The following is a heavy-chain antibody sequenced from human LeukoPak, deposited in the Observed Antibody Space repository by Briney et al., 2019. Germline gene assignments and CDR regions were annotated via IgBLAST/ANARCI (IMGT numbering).Heavy chain of an antibody. V-gene: IGHV4-4*02. CDR1: GGSISSSNW. CDR2: IHHSGST. J-gene: IGHJ4*02. D-gene: IGHD3-10*01. Sequence: SETLSLTCAVSGGSISSSNWWSWVRQPPGKGLEWIGEIHHSGSTNYNPSLKSRVTISVDTSKNQFSLDLYFVTAADTAVYYCARLPMIRGVTEYYFDYWGQGSLVTVSS. CDR3: ARLPMIRGVTEYYFDY.